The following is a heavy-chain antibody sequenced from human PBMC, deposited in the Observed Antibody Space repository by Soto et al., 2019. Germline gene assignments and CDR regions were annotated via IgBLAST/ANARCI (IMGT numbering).Heavy chain of an antibody. J-gene: IGHJ4*02. CDR3: ARDSGVFFDDTHLDH. CDR2: MNPSGGRA. Sequence: QVQLVQSGAAVKAPGASVKLSCKTSGYIFTNYNIHWVRQAPGQGLEWMGIMNPSGGRAHYSQKFQCRPTMTRDTSASTVYMELSSLTSDDTAIYYCARDSGVFFDDTHLDHWGQGTLVPVSS. CDR1: GYIFTNYN. D-gene: IGHD2-8*01. V-gene: IGHV1-46*03.